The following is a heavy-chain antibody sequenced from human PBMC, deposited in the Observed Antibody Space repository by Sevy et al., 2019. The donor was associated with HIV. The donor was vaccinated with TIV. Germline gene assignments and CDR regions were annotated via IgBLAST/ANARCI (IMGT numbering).Heavy chain of an antibody. CDR1: GGTFSSYA. J-gene: IGHJ3*02. V-gene: IGHV1-69*06. CDR2: IIPIFGTA. D-gene: IGHD3-10*01. Sequence: ASVNVSCKASGGTFSSYAISWVRQAPGQGLEWMGGIIPIFGTANYAQKFQGRVTITADKSTGTAYMELSSLRSEDTAVYYCASNEGFYYGSGSSEAFDIWGQGTMVTVSS. CDR3: ASNEGFYYGSGSSEAFDI.